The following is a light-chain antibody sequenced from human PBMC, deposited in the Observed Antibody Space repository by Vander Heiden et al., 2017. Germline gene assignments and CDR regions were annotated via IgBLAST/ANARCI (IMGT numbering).Light chain of an antibody. CDR2: DDS. V-gene: IGLV3-21*02. CDR1: NIGSKS. CDR3: QVWDSSSDHVG. Sequence: SYVLTQPPSVSVAPGQTARITCGGTNIGSKSVHWYQQKPGQAPVLVVYDDSDRPSGSPERFSGSNSGNTGTLTISRVEAGDEADYYCQVWDSSSDHVGFGGGTKLTVL. J-gene: IGLJ2*01.